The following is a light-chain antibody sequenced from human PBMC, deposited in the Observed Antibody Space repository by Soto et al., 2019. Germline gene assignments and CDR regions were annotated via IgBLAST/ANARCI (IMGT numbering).Light chain of an antibody. CDR3: QVWASTAEFFG. Sequence: SYELTQPPSVSVAPGQTARITCGGDKLGSKIVHWYKQRPGQAPVAVVFDATDRPSGIPDRFSASRSGDTATLTISRVDAGDEADYFCQVWASTAEFFGFGSGTKVTVL. J-gene: IGLJ1*01. CDR2: DAT. V-gene: IGLV3-21*02. CDR1: KLGSKI.